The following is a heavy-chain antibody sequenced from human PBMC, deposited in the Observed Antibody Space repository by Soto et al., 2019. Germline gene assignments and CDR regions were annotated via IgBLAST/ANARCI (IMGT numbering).Heavy chain of an antibody. V-gene: IGHV1-69*01. Sequence: QVQLVQSGAEVKKPGSSVKVSCKASGGTFSSYAISWVRQAPGQGLEWMGGIIPIFGTANYAQKFQGRVTITADESTSTAYMELSSVRSEDTAVYYCAREGCSSTRCSSDPYYAMDVWGQGTTVTVSS. J-gene: IGHJ6*02. CDR1: GGTFSSYA. D-gene: IGHD2-2*01. CDR3: AREGCSSTRCSSDPYYAMDV. CDR2: IIPIFGTA.